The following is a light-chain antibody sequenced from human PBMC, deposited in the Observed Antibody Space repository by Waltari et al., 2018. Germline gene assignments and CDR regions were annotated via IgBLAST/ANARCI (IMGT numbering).Light chain of an antibody. CDR3: SSYTTTNILV. CDR1: RRDVGTSTY. V-gene: IGLV2-14*03. Sequence: QSALTQPASVSGSPGQSITISCTGTRRDVGTSTYVSWYQQHPGEAPKLIIYDPTDRPSGVSSRFSGSKSGNTASLTISGLLAEDEADYYCSSYTTTNILVFGGGTRLTVL. CDR2: DPT. J-gene: IGLJ3*02.